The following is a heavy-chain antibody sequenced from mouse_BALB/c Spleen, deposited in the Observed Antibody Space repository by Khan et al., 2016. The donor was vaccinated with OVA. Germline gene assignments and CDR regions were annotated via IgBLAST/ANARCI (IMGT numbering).Heavy chain of an antibody. J-gene: IGHJ2*01. Sequence: EVELVESGPGLVKPSQSLSLTCTVTGYSITSGYAWNWIRQFPGNKLEWMGYISYSGVTSYTPSLKSRISITRDTSKNQFFLQLTSVTTEDTATFFFARGNYYGYYFYYWGPGPTLT. CDR3: ARGNYYGYYFYY. CDR2: ISYSGVT. D-gene: IGHD1-1*01. CDR1: GYSITSGYA. V-gene: IGHV3-2*02.